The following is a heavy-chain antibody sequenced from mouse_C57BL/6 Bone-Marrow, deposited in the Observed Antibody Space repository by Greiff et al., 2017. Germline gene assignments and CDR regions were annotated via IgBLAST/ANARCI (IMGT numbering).Heavy chain of an antibody. D-gene: IGHD2-4*01. CDR3: ARCDYGIWYFDV. J-gene: IGHJ1*03. Sequence: VKLMESGAELARPGASVKLSCKASGYTFTSYGISWVKQRTGQGLEWIGEIYPRSGNTYYNEKFKGKATLTAEKSSSTAYMELRSLTSEDSAVYFCARCDYGIWYFDVWGTGTTVTVSS. CDR1: GYTFTSYG. V-gene: IGHV1-81*01. CDR2: IYPRSGNT.